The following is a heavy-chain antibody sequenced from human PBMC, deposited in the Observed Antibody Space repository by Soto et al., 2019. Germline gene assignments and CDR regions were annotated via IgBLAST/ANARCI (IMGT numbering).Heavy chain of an antibody. J-gene: IGHJ4*02. Sequence: PSETLSLTCAVYGGSLSGYCWSWIRQPPEKGLEWIGEINHSGGTNYNPSLKSRVTMSVDTSKNQFSLKLSSVTAADTAMYYCARQLGYCSGVNCNDIPRWGQGTLVTVSS. D-gene: IGHD2-15*01. CDR3: ARQLGYCSGVNCNDIPR. CDR1: GGSLSGYC. V-gene: IGHV4-34*01. CDR2: INHSGGT.